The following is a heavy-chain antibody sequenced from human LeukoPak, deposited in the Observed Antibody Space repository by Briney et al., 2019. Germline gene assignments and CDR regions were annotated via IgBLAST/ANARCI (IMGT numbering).Heavy chain of an antibody. CDR2: IYYSGST. J-gene: IGHJ6*03. CDR1: GGSISSYY. D-gene: IGHD5-18*01. Sequence: TTSETLSLTCTVSGGSISSYYWSWIRRPPGKGLEWIGYIYYSGSTNYNPSLKSRVTISVDTSKNQFSLKLSSVTAADTAVYYCARGRGYSYGDPSYYYYYYYMDVWGKGTTVTVSS. V-gene: IGHV4-59*01. CDR3: ARGRGYSYGDPSYYYYYYYMDV.